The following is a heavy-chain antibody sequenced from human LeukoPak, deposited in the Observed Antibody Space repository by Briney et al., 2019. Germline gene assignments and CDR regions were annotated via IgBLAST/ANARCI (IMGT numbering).Heavy chain of an antibody. CDR2: IFYSGST. CDR1: GGSISSGGYY. CDR3: ASSYDFWSYDY. J-gene: IGHJ4*02. Sequence: SETLSLTCTVSGGSISSGGYYWSWIRQHPGKGLEWVGYIFYSGSTYYNPSLKSRVTISVDTSKNQFSLKLSSVTAADTAVYYCASSYDFWSYDYWGQGTLVTASS. V-gene: IGHV4-31*03. D-gene: IGHD3-3*01.